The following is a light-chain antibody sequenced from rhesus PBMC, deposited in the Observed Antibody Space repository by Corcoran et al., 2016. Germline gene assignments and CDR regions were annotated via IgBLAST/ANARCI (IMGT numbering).Light chain of an antibody. CDR3: QQYSSSPYS. V-gene: IGKV1-22*01. CDR1: QSISSW. J-gene: IGKJ2*01. CDR2: KAS. Sequence: DIQMTQSPSSLSASVGDTVTITCRASQSISSWLAWYQQKPGKAPKLLIYKASTLQSGVPSRFRGSGSGTDFTLTISSLQSEDVATYYCQQYSSSPYSFGQGTKVEIK.